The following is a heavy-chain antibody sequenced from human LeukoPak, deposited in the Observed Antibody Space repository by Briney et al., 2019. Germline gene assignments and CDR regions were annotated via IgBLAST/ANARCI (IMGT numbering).Heavy chain of an antibody. J-gene: IGHJ1*01. Sequence: SETLSLTCTVSGGSISSYYWSWIRQPPGKGLEWIGYIYYSGSTNHSPSLKSRVTISVDTSKNQFSLKLSSVTAADTAVYYCATLRYCSGGSCYPKYFHHWAQGTLVTVSS. CDR2: IYYSGST. V-gene: IGHV4-59*08. D-gene: IGHD2-15*01. CDR1: GGSISSYY. CDR3: ATLRYCSGGSCYPKYFHH.